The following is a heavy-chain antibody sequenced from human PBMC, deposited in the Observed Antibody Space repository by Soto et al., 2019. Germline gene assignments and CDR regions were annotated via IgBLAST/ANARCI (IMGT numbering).Heavy chain of an antibody. D-gene: IGHD1-26*01. V-gene: IGHV3-30*18. CDR3: ANLVGATFGVDY. CDR2: ISYDGSNK. Sequence: GSLRLSCAASGFTFSSYGMHWVRQAPGKGLEWVAVISYDGSNKYYADSVKGRFTISRDNSKNTLYLQMNSLRAEDTAVYYCANLVGATFGVDYWGQGTLVTVSS. J-gene: IGHJ4*02. CDR1: GFTFSSYG.